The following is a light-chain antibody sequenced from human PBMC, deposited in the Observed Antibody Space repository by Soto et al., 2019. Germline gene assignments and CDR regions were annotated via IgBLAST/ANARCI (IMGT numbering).Light chain of an antibody. Sequence: DIRMTQSPSSLSAFVGDTVTITCRASQDIIYYLAWYQQKPGKVPKLLIHSASTVQTGVQSRFSGSGSGTVFTLTINNLQPEDVATYYCQKYNSAPNTFGQGSRLEIK. CDR1: QDIIYY. CDR2: SAS. CDR3: QKYNSAPNT. V-gene: IGKV1-27*01. J-gene: IGKJ2*01.